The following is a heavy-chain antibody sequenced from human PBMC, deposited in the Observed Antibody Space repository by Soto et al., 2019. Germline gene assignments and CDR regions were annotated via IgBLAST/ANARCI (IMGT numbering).Heavy chain of an antibody. Sequence: QVQLVQSGAEVKKPGSSVKVSCKASGGTFSSYTISWVRQAPGQGLEWMGRIIPILGIANYAQKFQGRVTITADKSTSTAYMELSSLRSEDTAVDYCFSDSSGWLWGQGTLVTVSS. D-gene: IGHD6-19*01. CDR2: IIPILGIA. CDR1: GGTFSSYT. CDR3: FSDSSGWL. V-gene: IGHV1-69*02. J-gene: IGHJ4*02.